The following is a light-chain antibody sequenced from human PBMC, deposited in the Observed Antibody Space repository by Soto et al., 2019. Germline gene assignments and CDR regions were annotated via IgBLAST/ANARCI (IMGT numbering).Light chain of an antibody. Sequence: DIQMTQSPSSLSASVGDRVTITCRASQSISTYLHWYQQIPGKAPKFLIYAASSLQSGVPSRFSGSGSGTDFTLTISSLQPEDFATYYCQQSNSTPRTFGQGTKLEI. CDR1: QSISTY. J-gene: IGKJ2*01. CDR2: AAS. CDR3: QQSNSTPRT. V-gene: IGKV1-39*01.